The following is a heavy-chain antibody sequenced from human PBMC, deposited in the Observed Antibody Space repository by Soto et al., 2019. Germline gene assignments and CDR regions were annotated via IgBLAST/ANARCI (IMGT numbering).Heavy chain of an antibody. CDR2: INHSGST. CDR1: GGSFSGYY. V-gene: IGHV4-34*01. Sequence: SETLSLTCAVYGGSFSGYYWGWIRQPPGKGLEWIGEINHSGSTNYNPSLKSRVTISVDTSKNQFSLKLSSVTAADTAVYYCALRLGLKFIVFWGQGTLGTRSS. CDR3: ALRLGLKFIVF. J-gene: IGHJ4*02. D-gene: IGHD6-25*01.